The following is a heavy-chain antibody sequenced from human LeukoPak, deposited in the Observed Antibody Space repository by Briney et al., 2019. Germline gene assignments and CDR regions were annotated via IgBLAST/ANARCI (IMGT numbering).Heavy chain of an antibody. CDR2: IYHSGST. CDR1: SYSISSGYY. V-gene: IGHV4-38-2*02. Sequence: SETLPLTCTVSSYSISSGYYWGWIRQPPGKGLEWIGSIYHSGSTYYNPSLKSRVTISVDTSKNQFSLKLSSVTAADTAVYYCASMTGSDHYYFDYWGQGSLVTVSP. CDR3: ASMTGSDHYYFDY. J-gene: IGHJ4*02. D-gene: IGHD3-9*01.